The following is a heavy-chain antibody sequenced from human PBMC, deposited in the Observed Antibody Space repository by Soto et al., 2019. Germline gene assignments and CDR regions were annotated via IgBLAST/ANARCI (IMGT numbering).Heavy chain of an antibody. Sequence: GGFLRLSCAASGFTFSSYAMSWVRQAPGKGLEWVSAISGSGGSTYYADSVKGRFTISRDNSKNTLYLQMNSLRAEDTAVYYCAKGRGDKTTVTANYYYYYGMDVWGQGTTVTVSS. CDR2: ISGSGGST. J-gene: IGHJ6*02. D-gene: IGHD4-17*01. CDR1: GFTFSSYA. V-gene: IGHV3-23*01. CDR3: AKGRGDKTTVTANYYYYYGMDV.